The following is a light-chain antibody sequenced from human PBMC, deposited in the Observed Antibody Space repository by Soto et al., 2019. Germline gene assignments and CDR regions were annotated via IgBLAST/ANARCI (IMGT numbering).Light chain of an antibody. V-gene: IGKV3-20*01. CDR1: QSVDSAF. CDR2: GAS. Sequence: EIVLTQSPGSLSLSLGERATLSCRASQSVDSAFFAWYQQKPGQPPRLLMYGASRRATGIPDRFSGSGSGTDFSLTISRLEPEDFAVYYCQQYASSLTFGQGTKVEI. J-gene: IGKJ1*01. CDR3: QQYASSLT.